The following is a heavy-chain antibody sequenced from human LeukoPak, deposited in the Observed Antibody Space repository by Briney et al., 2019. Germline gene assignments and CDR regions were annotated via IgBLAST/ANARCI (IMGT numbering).Heavy chain of an antibody. D-gene: IGHD6-6*01. CDR2: ISAGNGLT. CDR3: ARAPGIADRAGFYFDS. Sequence: GASVKVSCKASGYTFTSYGISWVRQAPGQRLEWMGWISAGNGLTEYSQDFQGRVTITRDTSARTVYMELSSLTSEDMAVYYCARAPGIADRAGFYFDSWGQGTLVTVSS. J-gene: IGHJ4*02. CDR1: GYTFTSYG. V-gene: IGHV1-3*03.